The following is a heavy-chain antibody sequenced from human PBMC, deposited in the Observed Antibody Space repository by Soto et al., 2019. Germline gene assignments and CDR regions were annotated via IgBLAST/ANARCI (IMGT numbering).Heavy chain of an antibody. V-gene: IGHV3-11*01. CDR3: AGEATNPAIFDY. CDR1: GFTFSDYY. D-gene: IGHD1-26*01. J-gene: IGHJ4*02. Sequence: QVQLAESGGGLVKPGGSLRLSCAASGFTFSDYYMSWIRQAPGKGLEWVSYISSSGSTIYYADSVKGRFTISRDNAKNSLYRQMNSLRAEDTAVYYCAGEATNPAIFDYWGQGTLVTVSS. CDR2: ISSSGSTI.